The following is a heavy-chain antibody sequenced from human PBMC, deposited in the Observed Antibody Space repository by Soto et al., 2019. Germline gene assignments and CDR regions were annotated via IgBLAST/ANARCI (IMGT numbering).Heavy chain of an antibody. CDR2: IIPIFGAA. Sequence: QVQLVQSGAEVKKPGSSVKVSCKASGGTFSSFSINWVRQAPGQGLEWMGRIIPIFGAANYAQKFQGRVTITADESTCTAYMDLSILRSDDTAVYYCARDAECSGGSCFSGYWGQGTHVTVSS. J-gene: IGHJ4*02. D-gene: IGHD2-15*01. CDR3: ARDAECSGGSCFSGY. V-gene: IGHV1-69*18. CDR1: GGTFSSFS.